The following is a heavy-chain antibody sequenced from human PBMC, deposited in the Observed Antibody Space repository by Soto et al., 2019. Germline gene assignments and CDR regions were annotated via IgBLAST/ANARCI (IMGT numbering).Heavy chain of an antibody. CDR1: GYTFTSYD. J-gene: IGHJ5*02. D-gene: IGHD2-2*01. V-gene: IGHV1-8*01. CDR3: ARGHWISTSCPWFDP. CDR2: MNPNSGNT. Sequence: QVQLVQSGAEVKKPGASVKVSCKASGYTFTSYDINWVRQATGQGLEWMGWMNPNSGNTCYAQKFKGRVTMTRNTSISTAYMERSSLRSEDTAVYYCARGHWISTSCPWFDPWGQGTLVTVSS.